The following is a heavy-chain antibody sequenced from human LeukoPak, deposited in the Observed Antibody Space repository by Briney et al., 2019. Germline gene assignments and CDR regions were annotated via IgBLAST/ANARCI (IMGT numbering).Heavy chain of an antibody. D-gene: IGHD6-13*01. CDR3: AKDDGRSSSWDFDY. CDR2: ISSGSSTI. V-gene: IGHV3-48*01. J-gene: IGHJ4*02. Sequence: GGSLRLSCAASGFTFSGYSMNWVRQAPGKGLEWVSYISSGSSTIYYADSVKGRFTISRDNSKNTLYLQMNSLRAEDTAVYYCAKDDGRSSSWDFDYWGQGTLVTVSS. CDR1: GFTFSGYS.